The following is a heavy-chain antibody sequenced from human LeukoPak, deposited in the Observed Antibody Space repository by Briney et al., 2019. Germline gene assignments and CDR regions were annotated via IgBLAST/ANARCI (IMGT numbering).Heavy chain of an antibody. CDR3: ASWYSSSWTFDY. Sequence: PSETLSLTCTVSGGSISRSSYYWGWIRQPPGKGLEWIGYIYYSGSTNYNPSLKSRVTISVDTSKNQFSLKLSSVTAADTAVYYCASWYSSSWTFDYWGQGTLVTVSS. V-gene: IGHV4-61*05. CDR1: GGSISRSSYY. D-gene: IGHD6-13*01. J-gene: IGHJ4*02. CDR2: IYYSGST.